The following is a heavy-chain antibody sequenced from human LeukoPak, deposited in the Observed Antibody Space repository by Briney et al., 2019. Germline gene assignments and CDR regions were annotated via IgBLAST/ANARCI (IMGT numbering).Heavy chain of an antibody. CDR3: ARLYGSGSYSYNWFDP. D-gene: IGHD3-10*01. J-gene: IGHJ5*02. V-gene: IGHV4-61*05. CDR1: GGSISSSSYY. CDR2: IYYSGST. Sequence: SETLSLTCTVSGGSISSSSYYWGWIRQPPGKGLEWIGYIYYSGSTNYNPSLKSRVTISVDTSKNQFSLKLSSVTAADTAVYYCARLYGSGSYSYNWFDPWGQGTLVTVSS.